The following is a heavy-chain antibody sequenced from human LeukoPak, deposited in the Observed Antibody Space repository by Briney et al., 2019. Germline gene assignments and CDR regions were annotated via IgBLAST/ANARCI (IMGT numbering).Heavy chain of an antibody. CDR2: INYGNGNT. D-gene: IGHD1-14*01. CDR1: GYTFTSYA. J-gene: IGHJ4*02. Sequence: ASVKVSCKASGYTFTSYAMHWVRQAPGQRLEWMGWINYGNGNTKYPQKFQGRVTITRDTSASTAYMELSSLRSEDTAVYYWAREGTLGDYWGQGTLVTVSS. V-gene: IGHV1-3*01. CDR3: AREGTLGDY.